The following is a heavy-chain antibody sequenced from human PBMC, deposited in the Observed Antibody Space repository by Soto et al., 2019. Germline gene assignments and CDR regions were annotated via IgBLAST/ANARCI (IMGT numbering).Heavy chain of an antibody. CDR1: GFTFDDYG. V-gene: IGHV3-20*04. CDR3: ARELGSGVVPLNWFYP. CDR2: INWNGGST. J-gene: IGHJ5*01. D-gene: IGHD3-3*01. Sequence: GGSLRLSCAASGFTFDDYGMSWVRQAPGKGLEWVSGINWNGGSTGYADSVKGRFTISRDNAKNTLFLEMNSLRPEDTAVYYCARELGSGVVPLNWFYPWGQGTQVTVSS.